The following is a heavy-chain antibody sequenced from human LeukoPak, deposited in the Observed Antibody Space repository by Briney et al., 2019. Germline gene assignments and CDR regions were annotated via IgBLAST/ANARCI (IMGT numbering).Heavy chain of an antibody. Sequence: ASVKVSCKASGHTFTSYGISWVQQAPGQGLEWMGWISAYNGNTNYAQKLQGRVTMTTDTSTSTAYMELRSLRSDDTAVYYCARYGSGSYTYYYYYGMDVWGKGTTVTVSS. CDR2: ISAYNGNT. CDR3: ARYGSGSYTYYYYYGMDV. V-gene: IGHV1-18*04. D-gene: IGHD3-10*01. CDR1: GHTFTSYG. J-gene: IGHJ6*04.